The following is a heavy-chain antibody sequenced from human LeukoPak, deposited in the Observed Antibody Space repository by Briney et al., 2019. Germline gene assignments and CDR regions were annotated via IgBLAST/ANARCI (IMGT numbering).Heavy chain of an antibody. CDR2: ITTSGST. Sequence: GGSLRLSCAASGLTASHNVNNAMSWVRHAPGKGLEWVSGITTSGSTYYADSVKGRFTISRENSNNTLSLHMDSLRAEDTAVYYCAKAPVWNYYYGLDVWGQGTTVTVSS. CDR3: AKAPVWNYYYGLDV. D-gene: IGHD2-21*01. CDR1: GLTASHNVNNA. V-gene: IGHV3-23*01. J-gene: IGHJ6*02.